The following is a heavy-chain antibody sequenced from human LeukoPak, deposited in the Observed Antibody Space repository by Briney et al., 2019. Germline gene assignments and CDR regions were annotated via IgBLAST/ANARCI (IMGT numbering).Heavy chain of an antibody. Sequence: GGSLRLSCGASGFSFSSYWMSWVRQAPGKGLEWVANINQDGSEKYYVDSVKGRFTISRDNAKNSLYLQMDSLRAEDTAVYYCGRGGYYYDISIVAPRDYHFDYWGQGTLVTVSS. J-gene: IGHJ4*02. V-gene: IGHV3-7*01. D-gene: IGHD3-22*01. CDR1: GFSFSSYW. CDR3: GRGGYYYDISIVAPRDYHFDY. CDR2: INQDGSEK.